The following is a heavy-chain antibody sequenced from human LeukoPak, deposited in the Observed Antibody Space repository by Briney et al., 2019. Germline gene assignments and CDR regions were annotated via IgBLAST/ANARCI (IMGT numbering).Heavy chain of an antibody. CDR3: AKVISSSCGIGGY. CDR1: VFTHNRYA. Sequence: EGSLRLSCTASVFTHNRYAIPWVRQAPGEGLEWVSAICASVGSTYYADSVKCRFTNSRDNSKNTLYLQMNSPRAEDTAVYYCAKVISSSCGIGGYWGQGTLVTVSS. CDR2: ICASVGST. D-gene: IGHD6-13*01. V-gene: IGHV3-23*01. J-gene: IGHJ4*02.